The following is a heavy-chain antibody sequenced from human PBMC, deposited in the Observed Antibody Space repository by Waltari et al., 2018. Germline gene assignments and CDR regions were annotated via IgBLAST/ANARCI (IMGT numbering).Heavy chain of an antibody. CDR3: ASIAGSSWYNYYYGMDV. D-gene: IGHD6-13*01. Sequence: QVQLQEPGPGLVKPSETLSLTCAVSGYSISSGYYWGWIRQPPGKGRAWIGSIYHSGGAYYNPSLKGRVTITVDASKTQFSLKLRSVTAADAAGYYCASIAGSSWYNYYYGMDVWGQGTTVTVSS. J-gene: IGHJ6*02. CDR2: IYHSGGA. CDR1: GYSISSGYY. V-gene: IGHV4-38-2*01.